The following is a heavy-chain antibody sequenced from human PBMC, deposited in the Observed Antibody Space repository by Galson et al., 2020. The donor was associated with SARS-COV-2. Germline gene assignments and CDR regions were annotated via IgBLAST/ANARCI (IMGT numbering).Heavy chain of an antibody. Sequence: PGGSLRLSCAASGFTFSSYDMHWVRQATGKGLEWVSAIGTAGDTYYPGSVKGRFTISRENAKNSLYLQMNSLRAGDTAVYYRARGGGMASFDPWGQGTLVTVSS. V-gene: IGHV3-13*01. CDR2: IGTAGDT. D-gene: IGHD1-20*01. CDR1: GFTFSSYD. J-gene: IGHJ5*02. CDR3: ARGGGMASFDP.